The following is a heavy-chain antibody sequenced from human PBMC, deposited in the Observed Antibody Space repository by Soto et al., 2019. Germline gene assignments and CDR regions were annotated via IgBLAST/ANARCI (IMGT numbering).Heavy chain of an antibody. Sequence: ASVKVSCKASGYTFTNYYIHWVRQAPGQGLEWMGVINPSGGSTTYAQRFQGRVTLTRDTSTSTVYMQLSSLSSGDTAVYYCARTSLDYICDYWGQGXLVTVSS. CDR3: ARTSLDYICDY. CDR2: INPSGGST. V-gene: IGHV1-46*01. J-gene: IGHJ4*02. CDR1: GYTFTNYY. D-gene: IGHD4-4*01.